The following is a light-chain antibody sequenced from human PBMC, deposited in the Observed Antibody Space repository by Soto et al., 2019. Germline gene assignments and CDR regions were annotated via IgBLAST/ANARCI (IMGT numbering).Light chain of an antibody. CDR1: TSNIGTNT. CDR3: ATWDDSVYV. J-gene: IGLJ1*01. Sequence: QSVLTQPPSASGTPGQTVTISCYGSTSNIGTNTVNWFQHLPGMAPKLLIYTNDQRPSGVPDRCSGSRSGTSASLAISGLQSEDEADYYCATWDDSVYVFGTGTKLTVL. CDR2: TND. V-gene: IGLV1-44*01.